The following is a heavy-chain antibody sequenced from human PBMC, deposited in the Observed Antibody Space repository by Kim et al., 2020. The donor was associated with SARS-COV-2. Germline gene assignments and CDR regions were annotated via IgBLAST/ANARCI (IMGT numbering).Heavy chain of an antibody. V-gene: IGHV3-15*01. D-gene: IGHD1-7*01. CDR3: TTMQTPYNWNYGRGVDY. J-gene: IGHJ4*02. CDR1: GFTFSNAW. Sequence: GGSLRLSCAASGFTFSNAWMSWVRQAPGKGLEWVGRIKSKTDGGTTDYAAPVKGRFTISRDDSKNTLYLQMNSLKTEDTAVYYCTTMQTPYNWNYGRGVDYWGQGTLVTVSS. CDR2: IKSKTDGGTT.